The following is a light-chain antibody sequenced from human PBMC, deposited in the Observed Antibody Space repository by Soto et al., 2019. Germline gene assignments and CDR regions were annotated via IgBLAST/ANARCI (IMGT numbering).Light chain of an antibody. CDR2: AAS. V-gene: IGKV3-15*01. CDR3: LQHKSWPFT. CDR1: QSVSSS. Sequence: EIVMTQSPATLSVSPGERATLSCRASQSVSSSLAWFQQKPGQAPRLPIYAASARATGIAARLSGSGSGTEFTLTISSLQSEDFAVYYCLQHKSWPFTFGQGTKLEIK. J-gene: IGKJ2*01.